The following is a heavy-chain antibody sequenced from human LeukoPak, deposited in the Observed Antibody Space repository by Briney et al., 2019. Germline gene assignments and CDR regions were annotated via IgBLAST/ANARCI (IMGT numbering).Heavy chain of an antibody. CDR3: AEVGAHFDWLFYFDY. D-gene: IGHD3-9*01. J-gene: IGHJ4*02. V-gene: IGHV4-4*02. CDR1: GDSISSRNW. CDR2: IFHSGST. Sequence: SETLSLTCVVSGDSISSRNWWSWVRQPPEKGLEWIGEIFHSGSTNYNPSLKSRVTISVDKSRNLFSLNVSSVTAADTAVYYCAEVGAHFDWLFYFDYWGQGTLVTVSS.